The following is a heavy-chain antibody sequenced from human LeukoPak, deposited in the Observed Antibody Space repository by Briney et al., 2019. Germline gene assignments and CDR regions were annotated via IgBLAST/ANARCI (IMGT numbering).Heavy chain of an antibody. V-gene: IGHV3-23*01. Sequence: GGSLRLSCAASGFTFSSYAMSWDRQAPGKGLEWASAISGSGGCTYYADSVKGRFTISRDNSKNTLYLQMNSLRAEDTSVYYCAKDMAGTDWGQGTLVTVSS. D-gene: IGHD6-19*01. CDR3: AKDMAGTD. J-gene: IGHJ4*02. CDR1: GFTFSSYA. CDR2: ISGSGGCT.